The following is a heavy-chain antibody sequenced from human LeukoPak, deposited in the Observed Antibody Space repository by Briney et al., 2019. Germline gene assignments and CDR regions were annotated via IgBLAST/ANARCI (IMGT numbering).Heavy chain of an antibody. D-gene: IGHD3-10*01. CDR3: ARAPFDGSGTGYMDV. V-gene: IGHV7-4-1*02. CDR2: INTNTGNP. CDR1: GYTFTGYY. Sequence: ASVKVSCKASGYTFTGYYMHWVRQAPGQGLEWMGWINTNTGNPTYAQGFTGRFVFSLDTSVSTAYLQISSLKAEDTAVYYCARAPFDGSGTGYMDVWGKGTTVTVSS. J-gene: IGHJ6*03.